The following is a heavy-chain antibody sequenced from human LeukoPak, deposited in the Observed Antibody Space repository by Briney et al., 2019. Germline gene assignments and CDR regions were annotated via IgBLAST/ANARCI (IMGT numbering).Heavy chain of an antibody. D-gene: IGHD4-11*01. J-gene: IGHJ5*02. V-gene: IGHV3-33*01. CDR1: GLTFRHFG. Sequence: GGSLRLSCEACGLTFRHFGMHWVRQAPGKGLEWVAVIWSDATNEYYADSVKGRFTISRDNFKRTVSLEMNSLRAEDTAVYYFTMREQRGFDYSNSLEHWGQGSLVIVSS. CDR3: TMREQRGFDYSNSLEH. CDR2: IWSDATNE.